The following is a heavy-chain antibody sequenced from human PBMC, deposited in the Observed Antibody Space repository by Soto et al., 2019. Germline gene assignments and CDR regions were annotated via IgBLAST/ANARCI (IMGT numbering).Heavy chain of an antibody. V-gene: IGHV3-53*01. CDR3: TKAQRGYSGAAFDY. J-gene: IGHJ4*02. Sequence: GGSLRLSCAASGFSVSSKYMNWVRQAPGKGLEWVSVIYRGGSTYYADSVKGRFTISRDVSKNTLYLQMNSLRAEDAAIYYCTKAQRGYSGAAFDYWGQGTLVTVSS. CDR1: GFSVSSKY. CDR2: IYRGGST. D-gene: IGHD5-12*01.